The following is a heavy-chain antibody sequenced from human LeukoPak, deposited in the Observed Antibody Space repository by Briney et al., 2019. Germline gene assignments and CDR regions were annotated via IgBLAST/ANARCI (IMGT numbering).Heavy chain of an antibody. CDR1: GFTFSDYY. J-gene: IGHJ6*02. D-gene: IGHD4-17*01. CDR3: AGGVWEGDYAPFYYGMDV. CDR2: ISSSGSTI. Sequence: GGSLRLSCAASGFTFSDYYMSWIRQAPGKGLEWVSYISSSGSTIYYADSVKGRFTISGDNAKNSLYLQMNSLRAEDTAVYYCAGGVWEGDYAPFYYGMDVWGQGTTVTVSS. V-gene: IGHV3-11*01.